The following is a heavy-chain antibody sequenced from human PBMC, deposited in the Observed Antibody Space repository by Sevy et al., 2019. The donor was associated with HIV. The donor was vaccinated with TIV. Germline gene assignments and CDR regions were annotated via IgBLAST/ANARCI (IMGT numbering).Heavy chain of an antibody. CDR2: TYYRSKWYN. Sequence: SQNLSLTCAISGDSVSSNSAAWNWIRQSPSRGLEWLGRTYYRSKWYNDYAVSVKSRITINPDTSKNQFSLQLNSVTPEDTAVYYCARGDYFGSGISNYYYYGMDVWGQGTTVTVSS. J-gene: IGHJ6*02. CDR1: GDSVSSNSAA. D-gene: IGHD3-10*01. CDR3: ARGDYFGSGISNYYYYGMDV. V-gene: IGHV6-1*01.